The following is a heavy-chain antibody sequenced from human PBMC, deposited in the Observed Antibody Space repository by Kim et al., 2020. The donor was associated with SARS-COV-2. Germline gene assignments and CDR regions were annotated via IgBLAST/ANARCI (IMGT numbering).Heavy chain of an antibody. J-gene: IGHJ6*02. CDR1: GFTFSSYG. CDR2: ISYDGSNK. D-gene: IGHD3-3*01. V-gene: IGHV3-30*18. CDR3: AKAVGITEVTIFGVVNYYGMDA. Sequence: GGSLRLSCAASGFTFSSYGMHWVRQAPGKGLEWVAVISYDGSNKYYADSVKGRFTISRDNSKNTLYLQMNSLRAEDTAVYYCAKAVGITEVTIFGVVNYYGMDAWGQGTTVTVS.